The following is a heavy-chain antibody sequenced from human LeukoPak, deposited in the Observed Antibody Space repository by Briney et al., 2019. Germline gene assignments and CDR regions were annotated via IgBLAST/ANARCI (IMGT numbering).Heavy chain of an antibody. CDR2: IIPIFGTA. J-gene: IGHJ3*02. CDR1: GGTFSSYA. D-gene: IGHD5-18*01. Sequence: GASVKVSCKASGGTFSSYAISWVRQAPGQGLEWMGGIIPIFGTANYAQKFQGRVTITADESTSTAYMELSSLRSEDTAVYYCARPQTRVDTAMVSAFDIWGQGTMVTVSS. CDR3: ARPQTRVDTAMVSAFDI. V-gene: IGHV1-69*13.